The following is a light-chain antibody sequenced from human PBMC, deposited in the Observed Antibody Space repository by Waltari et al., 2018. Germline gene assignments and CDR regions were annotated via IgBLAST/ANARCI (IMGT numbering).Light chain of an antibody. V-gene: IGLV2-23*02. J-gene: IGLJ2*01. CDR3: CSYAGSSTPVV. CDR1: SSDVGDYNY. Sequence: QSALTQPASVSGSPGQSITISCTGTSSDVGDYNYVSWYQQHPGKAPKIILYDVSQRPSGVSNRFSGSKSGNTASLTISGLQAEDEADYYCCSYAGSSTPVVSGGGTKLTVL. CDR2: DVS.